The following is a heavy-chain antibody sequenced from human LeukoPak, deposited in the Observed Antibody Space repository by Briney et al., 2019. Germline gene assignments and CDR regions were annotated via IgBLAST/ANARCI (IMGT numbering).Heavy chain of an antibody. CDR2: IKQDGSEK. Sequence: PGGSLRLSCAASGFTFSSYWLTWVRQAPGKGLEWVAIIKQDGSEKYYVDSVKGRFTISRDNAKNSLYLEMNSLRAEDTAVYYCARVVYYYDSSGERGWFDPWGQGTLVTVSS. J-gene: IGHJ5*02. D-gene: IGHD3-22*01. CDR3: ARVVYYYDSSGERGWFDP. CDR1: GFTFSSYW. V-gene: IGHV3-7*01.